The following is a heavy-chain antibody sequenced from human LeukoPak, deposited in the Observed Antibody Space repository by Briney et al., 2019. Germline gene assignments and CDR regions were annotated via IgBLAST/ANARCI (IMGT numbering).Heavy chain of an antibody. J-gene: IGHJ4*02. CDR1: GGTFSSYA. CDR3: ARGITMVREGFDY. CDR2: IIPIFGTA. V-gene: IGHV1-69*13. Sequence: SVTVSCTASGGTFSSYAISWVRQAPGQGLEWMGGIIPIFGTANYAQKFQGRVTITADESTSTAYMELSSLRSEDTAVYYCARGITMVREGFDYWGQGTLVTVSS. D-gene: IGHD3-10*01.